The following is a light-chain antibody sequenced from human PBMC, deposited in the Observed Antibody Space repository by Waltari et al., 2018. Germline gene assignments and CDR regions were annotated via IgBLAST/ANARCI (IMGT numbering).Light chain of an antibody. J-gene: IGKJ1*01. V-gene: IGKV3-11*01. CDR1: QSVSSY. Sequence: EIVLTQSPATLSLSPGERATLSCRASQSVSSYLAWYHQKPGQAPRLLIYDASNRATGIPARFSGSGSGTDFTLTISSLEPEDFAVYYCQQRSNWPLHWTFGQGTKVEIK. CDR3: QQRSNWPLHWT. CDR2: DAS.